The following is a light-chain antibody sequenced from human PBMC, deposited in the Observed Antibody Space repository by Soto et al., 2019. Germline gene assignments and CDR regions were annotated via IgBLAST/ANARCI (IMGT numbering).Light chain of an antibody. CDR1: KLGDEY. CDR2: QDT. V-gene: IGLV3-1*01. J-gene: IGLJ2*01. Sequence: SYELTQPPSVSVSPGQTASITCSGDKLGDEYAFWYQQKSGQSPVLVIYQDTKRPSGIPDRFAGSNSGNTATLTISGTQAMDEADYYCQAWDSSTGVFGGGTKVTVL. CDR3: QAWDSSTGV.